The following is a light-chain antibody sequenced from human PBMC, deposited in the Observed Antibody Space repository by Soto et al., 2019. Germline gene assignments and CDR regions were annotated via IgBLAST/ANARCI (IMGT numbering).Light chain of an antibody. J-gene: IGKJ1*01. Sequence: EIVLTQSPGTLSLSPGESATLSCRASQSVSSIYLAWYQQKPGQAPRLLISGASSRATGIPDRFSGGGSGTDFTLTISRLDPEDFAVYYCQQYGSSPGTFGQGTKVEIK. CDR1: QSVSSIY. CDR2: GAS. V-gene: IGKV3-20*01. CDR3: QQYGSSPGT.